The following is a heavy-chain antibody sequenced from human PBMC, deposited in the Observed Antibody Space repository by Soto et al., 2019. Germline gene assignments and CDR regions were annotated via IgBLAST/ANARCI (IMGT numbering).Heavy chain of an antibody. Sequence: EVHLVESGGDLVQPGGSLRLSCAASGFSFSSFSMNWVRQAPGRGLEWVSYISGSGTTTYYADSVKGRFTMSRDNAKNSLYLQMNSLQAEDTAVYYCARLGDYGSGSYWGQGTRVTVSS. CDR1: GFSFSSFS. D-gene: IGHD3-10*01. V-gene: IGHV3-48*04. CDR3: ARLGDYGSGSY. J-gene: IGHJ4*02. CDR2: ISGSGTTT.